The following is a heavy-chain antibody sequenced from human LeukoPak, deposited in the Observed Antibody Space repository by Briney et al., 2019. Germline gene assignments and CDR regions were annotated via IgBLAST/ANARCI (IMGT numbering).Heavy chain of an antibody. D-gene: IGHD2-2*01. Sequence: GGSLRLSCAASGFTFSSYWMSWVRQAPGKGVEWVANIKQDGSEKYYVDSVKGRFTISRDNAKNSLYLQMNSLRAEDTAVYYCARDEIVVVPAAIEYYYYYYGMDVWGQGTTVTVSS. CDR2: IKQDGSEK. CDR1: GFTFSSYW. J-gene: IGHJ6*02. V-gene: IGHV3-7*01. CDR3: ARDEIVVVPAAIEYYYYYYGMDV.